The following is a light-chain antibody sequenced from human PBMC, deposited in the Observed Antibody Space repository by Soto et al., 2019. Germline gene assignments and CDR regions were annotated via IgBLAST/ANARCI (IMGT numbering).Light chain of an antibody. CDR1: SSDVVGYNY. CDR2: EVS. Sequence: QSALTQPASVSGSPGQSITISCTGTSSDVVGYNYVSWYQQHPGKAPKLIIYEVSNRPSGVSNRFSCSKSGNTASLTIYGLQAESDADYFCTAYRNSNTHVIFGGGTKLTVL. CDR3: TAYRNSNTHVI. V-gene: IGLV2-14*01. J-gene: IGLJ2*01.